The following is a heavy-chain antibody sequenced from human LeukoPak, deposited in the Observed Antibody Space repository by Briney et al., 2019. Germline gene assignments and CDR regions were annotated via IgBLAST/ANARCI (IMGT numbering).Heavy chain of an antibody. CDR1: GYTFTSYG. CDR2: ISAYNGNT. D-gene: IGHD2-2*01. CDR3: ARAARYLGYCTSTSCYEGSFFDY. Sequence: ASVKVSCKASGYTFTSYGISWVRQAPGQGLEWMGWISAYNGNTNYAQKLQGRVTMTTDTSTSTAYMELRSLRSDDTAVYYCARAARYLGYCTSTSCYEGSFFDYWGQGTLVTVSS. J-gene: IGHJ4*02. V-gene: IGHV1-18*01.